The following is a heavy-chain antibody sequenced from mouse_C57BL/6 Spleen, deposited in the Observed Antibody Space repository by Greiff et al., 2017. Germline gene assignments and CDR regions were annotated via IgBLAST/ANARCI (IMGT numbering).Heavy chain of an antibody. CDR2: IYPGDGDT. CDR3: ARFGSQATFAY. D-gene: IGHD3-2*02. Sequence: VQGVESGAELVKPGASVKISCKASGYAFSSYWMNWVKQRPGKGLEWIGQIYPGDGDTNYNGKFKGKATLTADKSSSTSYMQLSSLTAEDSAVYFCARFGSQATFAYWGQGTLVTVSA. V-gene: IGHV1-80*01. CDR1: GYAFSSYW. J-gene: IGHJ3*01.